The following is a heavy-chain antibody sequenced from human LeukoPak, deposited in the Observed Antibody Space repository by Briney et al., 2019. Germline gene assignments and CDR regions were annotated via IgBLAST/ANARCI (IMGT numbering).Heavy chain of an antibody. CDR1: GYTFTGYY. CDR3: ARVTDFWSGYSAGY. Sequence: ASAKVSCKASGYTFTGYYMHCVRQAPGQGLEWMGWINPNSGGTNYAQKFQGRVTMTRDTSISTAYMELSRLRSDDTAVYYCARVTDFWSGYSAGYWGQGTLVTVSS. V-gene: IGHV1-2*02. D-gene: IGHD3-3*01. CDR2: INPNSGGT. J-gene: IGHJ4*02.